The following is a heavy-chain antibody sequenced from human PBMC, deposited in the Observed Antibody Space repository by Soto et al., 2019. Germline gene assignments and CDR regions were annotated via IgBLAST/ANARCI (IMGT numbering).Heavy chain of an antibody. Sequence: PAGSLRLSCGASGFTFNTYTMNWVRQAPGKGLEWVSSISSSSSYIYYADSVKGRFTISRDNAKNSLYLQMNSLRAEDTAVYYCARDKWGNSDYWGQGTLVTVSS. CDR3: ARDKWGNSDY. CDR2: ISSSSSYI. D-gene: IGHD7-27*01. CDR1: GFTFNTYT. J-gene: IGHJ4*02. V-gene: IGHV3-21*01.